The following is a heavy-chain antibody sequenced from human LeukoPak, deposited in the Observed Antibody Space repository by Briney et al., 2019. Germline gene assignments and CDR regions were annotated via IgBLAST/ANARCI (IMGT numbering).Heavy chain of an antibody. CDR3: ARDSVFETNWFDP. J-gene: IGHJ5*02. V-gene: IGHV4-59*01. D-gene: IGHD3-16*01. Sequence: PSETLSLTCTVSGASISGSYWSWIRQPPAKGLEWIGYITYSGSTNYNPSFKSRVTMSVDVSKNQFSLKLRSVTAADTAVYYCARDSVFETNWFDPWGQGTLVTVSS. CDR2: ITYSGST. CDR1: GASISGSY.